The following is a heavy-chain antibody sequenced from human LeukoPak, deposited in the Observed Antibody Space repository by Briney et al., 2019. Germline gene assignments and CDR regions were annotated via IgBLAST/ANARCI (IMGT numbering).Heavy chain of an antibody. CDR3: AREKGRGVISPYYDY. Sequence: QAGGSLRLSCAASGFRFNTYWMSWVRQAPGKGLEWVANIKQDGNEKYYADSVKGRFTISRDNSKNTLSLQMNSLRAEDTAVYYCAREKGRGVISPYYDYWGQGTLVTVSS. CDR1: GFRFNTYW. V-gene: IGHV3-7*03. D-gene: IGHD3-10*01. CDR2: IKQDGNEK. J-gene: IGHJ4*02.